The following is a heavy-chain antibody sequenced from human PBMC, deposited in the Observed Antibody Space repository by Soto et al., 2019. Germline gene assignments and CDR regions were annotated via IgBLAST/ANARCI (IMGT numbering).Heavy chain of an antibody. CDR2: IYTSGST. V-gene: IGHV4-4*07. D-gene: IGHD2-8*01. CDR1: GGSISSYY. CDR3: ARDLGDCTNGVCNQWFDY. Sequence: QVQLQESGPGLVKPSETLSLTCTVSGGSISSYYWSWIRQPAGKGLEWIGRIYTSGSTNYNPSLKSRVTMSVDTSKNQFSLKLSSVTAADTAVYYCARDLGDCTNGVCNQWFDYWGQGTLVTVSS. J-gene: IGHJ4*02.